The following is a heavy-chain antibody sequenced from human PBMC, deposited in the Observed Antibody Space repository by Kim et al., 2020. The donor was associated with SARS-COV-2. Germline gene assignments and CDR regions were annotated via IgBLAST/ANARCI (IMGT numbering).Heavy chain of an antibody. CDR1: GVSISSYY. D-gene: IGHD3-22*01. CDR3: SRMGYYYDSSGYYPL. V-gene: IGHV4-59*08. Sequence: SETLSLTCTVSGVSISSYYWSWIRQPPGKGLEWIGYIYYSGSTNYNPSPKSRVTISVDTSKNQLSLKLSSVTAADTAVYYCSRMGYYYDSSGYYPLWGQGTLVTVSS. J-gene: IGHJ4*02. CDR2: IYYSGST.